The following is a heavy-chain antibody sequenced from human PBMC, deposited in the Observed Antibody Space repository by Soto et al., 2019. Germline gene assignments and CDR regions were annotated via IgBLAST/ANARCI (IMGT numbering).Heavy chain of an antibody. D-gene: IGHD3-3*01. Sequence: SVKVSCKASGGTFSSYAISWVRQAPGQGLEWMGGIIPIFGTANYAQKFQGRVTITADESTSTAYMELSSLRSEDTAVYYCVGVLRFLEWFLNWGQGTLVTSPQ. CDR3: VGVLRFLEWFLN. CDR1: GGTFSSYA. V-gene: IGHV1-69*13. CDR2: IIPIFGTA. J-gene: IGHJ4*02.